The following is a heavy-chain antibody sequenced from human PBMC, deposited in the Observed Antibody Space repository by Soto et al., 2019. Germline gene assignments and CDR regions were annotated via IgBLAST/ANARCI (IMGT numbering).Heavy chain of an antibody. CDR1: GFTFSSYS. V-gene: IGHV3-48*01. D-gene: IGHD6-19*01. CDR2: ISSSSSTI. Sequence: EVQLVESGGGLVQPGGSLRLSCAASGFTFSSYSMNWVRQAPGKGLEWVSYISSSSSTIYYADSVKGRFTISRDNAKNSLYLQMNSLRAEDTAVYYCASRSSGWKFDYWSQGTLVTVSS. CDR3: ASRSSGWKFDY. J-gene: IGHJ4*02.